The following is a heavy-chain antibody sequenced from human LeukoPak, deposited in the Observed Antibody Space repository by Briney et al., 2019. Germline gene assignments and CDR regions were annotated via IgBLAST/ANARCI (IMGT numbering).Heavy chain of an antibody. J-gene: IGHJ6*03. D-gene: IGHD6-13*01. V-gene: IGHV3-23*01. CDR1: GLTFSTYA. Sequence: GGSLRLSCAASGLTFSTYAMSWVRQAPRKGLEWVSGVSGSGGSTYYADSVKGRFTISRDSSKNTLYLQMSGLRAEDTAVYYCAKDRAASGTGSYYYMDVWGKGTTVTVSS. CDR3: AKDRAASGTGSYYYMDV. CDR2: VSGSGGST.